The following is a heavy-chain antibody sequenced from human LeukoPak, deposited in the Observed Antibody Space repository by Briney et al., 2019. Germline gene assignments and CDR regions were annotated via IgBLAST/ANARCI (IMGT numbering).Heavy chain of an antibody. D-gene: IGHD3-22*01. V-gene: IGHV4-39*07. J-gene: IGHJ4*02. CDR2: IYYSGST. CDR3: ARNYDGLSFDY. Sequence: SETLSLTCPVSGGSISSSSYYWGWIRQPPGKGLEWIGSIYYSGSTYYNPSLKSRVTISVDTSKNQFSLKLSSVTAADTAVYYCARNYDGLSFDYWGQGTLVTVSS. CDR1: GGSISSSSYY.